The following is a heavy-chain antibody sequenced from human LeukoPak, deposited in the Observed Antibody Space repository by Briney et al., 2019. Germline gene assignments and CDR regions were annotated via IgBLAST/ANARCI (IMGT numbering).Heavy chain of an antibody. CDR2: IYPGDSDT. D-gene: IGHD3-22*01. CDR1: GYNFTIYW. CDR3: ARRAKYYYDSSGYYHDY. Sequence: GESLKISCKGSGYNFTIYWIGWVRQMPGKGLEWMGIIYPGDSDTRYSPSFQGQVTISADKSISTAYLQWSSLKASDTAMYYCARRAKYYYDSSGYYHDYWGQGTLVTVSS. V-gene: IGHV5-51*01. J-gene: IGHJ4*02.